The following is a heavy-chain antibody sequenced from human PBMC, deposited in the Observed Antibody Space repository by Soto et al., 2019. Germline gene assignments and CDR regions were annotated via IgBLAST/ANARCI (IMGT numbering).Heavy chain of an antibody. CDR2: IYYSGST. V-gene: IGHV4-59*08. CDR3: ARHAPWQWLPHLFDY. CDR1: GGSISSYY. Sequence: SETLSLTCTVSGGSISSYYWSCIRQPPGKGLEWIGYIYYSGSTNYNPSLKSRVTISVDTSKNQFSLKLSSVTAADTAVYYCARHAPWQWLPHLFDYWGQGTLVTVSS. J-gene: IGHJ4*02. D-gene: IGHD6-19*01.